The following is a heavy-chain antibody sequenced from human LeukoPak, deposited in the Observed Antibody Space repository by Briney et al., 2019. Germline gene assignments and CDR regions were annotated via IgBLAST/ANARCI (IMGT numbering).Heavy chain of an antibody. Sequence: GGSLRLSCAASGFTFSSYGMHWVRQAPGKGLEWVAVISYDGSNKYYADSVKGRFTISRDNSKNTLYLQMNSLRAEDTAVYYCAKVHYYGSGSYLPDDYWGQGTLVTVSS. CDR3: AKVHYYGSGSYLPDDY. CDR2: ISYDGSNK. D-gene: IGHD3-10*01. CDR1: GFTFSSYG. V-gene: IGHV3-30*18. J-gene: IGHJ4*02.